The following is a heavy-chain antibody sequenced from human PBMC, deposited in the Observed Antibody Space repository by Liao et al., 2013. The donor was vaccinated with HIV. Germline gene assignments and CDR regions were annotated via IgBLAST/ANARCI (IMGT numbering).Heavy chain of an antibody. CDR3: ARVRLICSGKICYQIFDS. CDR1: GGSFSGYY. D-gene: IGHD2-15*01. Sequence: QVQLEQWGAGLLKPSETLSLTCAVYGGSFSGYYWSWIRHSPREGAWSGLGKVNHTGSTNYNPSLKSRVTMSVDTPMNQFSLNLSSVTAADTAVYFCARVRLICSGKICYQIFDSWGQGTQVTVSS. V-gene: IGHV4-34*01. J-gene: IGHJ4*02. CDR2: VNHTGST.